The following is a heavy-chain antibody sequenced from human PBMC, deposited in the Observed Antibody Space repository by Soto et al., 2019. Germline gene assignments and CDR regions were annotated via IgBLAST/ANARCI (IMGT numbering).Heavy chain of an antibody. CDR2: ISYDGSNR. J-gene: IGHJ6*02. D-gene: IGHD2-15*01. Sequence: QVQLVESGGGVVQPGRSLRLSCAASGFTFSSHGMHWVRQAPGKGLEWGGVISYDGSNRYYSDSVKGRFTISRHKSKNTLDLEMNSLRAEDTAVEYCAKDVSLSGWSGLYYYYYAIDVWGQGTTVTVS. V-gene: IGHV3-30*18. CDR3: AKDVSLSGWSGLYYYYYAIDV. CDR1: GFTFSSHG.